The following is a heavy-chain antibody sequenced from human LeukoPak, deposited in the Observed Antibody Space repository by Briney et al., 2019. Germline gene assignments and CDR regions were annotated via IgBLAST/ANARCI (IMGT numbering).Heavy chain of an antibody. J-gene: IGHJ3*02. CDR3: ARGAEIVVGTAIGNDAFNI. Sequence: SETLSLTCAVYGGSFSGYYWSWIRQPPGKGLEWIGEINHSGSTNYHPSLKSRVTISVDTSKNQFSLKLSSVTAADTAVYYCARGAEIVVGTAIGNDAFNIWGQGKMVTVSS. CDR1: GGSFSGYY. D-gene: IGHD2-21*02. V-gene: IGHV4-34*01. CDR2: INHSGST.